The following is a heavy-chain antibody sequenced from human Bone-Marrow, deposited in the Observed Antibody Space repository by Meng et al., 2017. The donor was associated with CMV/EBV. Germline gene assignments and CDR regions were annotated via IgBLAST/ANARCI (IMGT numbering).Heavy chain of an antibody. CDR3: ARDTDYDFWSGYHPFDY. V-gene: IGHV3-7*01. Sequence: GGSLRLSCAASGFTFSSYAMHWVRQAPGKGLEWVANIKQDGSEKYYVDSVKGRFTISRDNAKNSLYLQMNSLRAEDTAVYYCARDTDYDFWSGYHPFDYWGQGTLVTVSS. J-gene: IGHJ4*02. D-gene: IGHD3-3*01. CDR2: IKQDGSEK. CDR1: GFTFSSYA.